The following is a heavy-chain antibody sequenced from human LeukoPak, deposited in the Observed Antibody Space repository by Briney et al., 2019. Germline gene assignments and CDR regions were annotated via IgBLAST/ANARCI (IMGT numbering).Heavy chain of an antibody. D-gene: IGHD6-19*01. J-gene: IGHJ4*02. CDR2: IYYSGST. CDR1: GGSIGRYY. CDR3: ARRGDSSGSLDY. V-gene: IGHV4-59*01. Sequence: SETLSLTCTVSGGSIGRYYWNWIRQPPGKGLEWIGYIYYSGSTNYNPSLKSRVTISVDTSKNQFSLKLSSVTAADTAVYYCARRGDSSGSLDYWGQGTLVTVSS.